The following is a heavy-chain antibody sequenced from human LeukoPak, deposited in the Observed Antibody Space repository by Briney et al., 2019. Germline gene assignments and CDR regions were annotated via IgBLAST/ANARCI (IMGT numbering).Heavy chain of an antibody. D-gene: IGHD6-13*01. Sequence: PSETLSLTCAVYGGSFSGYYWSWIRQPPGKGLEWIGEINHSGSTNYSPSLKSRVTISVDTSKNQFSLKLSSVTAADTAVYYCARGGVAAAGTHYFDYWGQGTLVTVSS. J-gene: IGHJ4*02. CDR3: ARGGVAAAGTHYFDY. CDR1: GGSFSGYY. V-gene: IGHV4-34*01. CDR2: INHSGST.